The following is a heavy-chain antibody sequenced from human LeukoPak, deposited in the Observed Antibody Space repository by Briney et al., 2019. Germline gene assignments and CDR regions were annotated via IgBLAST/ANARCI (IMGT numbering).Heavy chain of an antibody. CDR2: IRYDGGNK. Sequence: LSGGSLSLSRPASGFTFSNYGMHWARQAPGRGLGGLPFIRYDGGNKYYADSVKDPFTIARNNSKNTLYLQTNSLRAEDTDVYYCAKDRRSSWYWYFDLWGRGTLVTVSS. D-gene: IGHD6-13*01. V-gene: IGHV3-30*02. CDR1: GFTFSNYG. J-gene: IGHJ2*01. CDR3: AKDRRSSWYWYFDL.